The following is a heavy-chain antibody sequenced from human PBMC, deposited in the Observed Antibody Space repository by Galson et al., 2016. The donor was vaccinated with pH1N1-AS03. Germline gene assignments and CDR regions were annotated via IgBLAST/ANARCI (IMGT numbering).Heavy chain of an antibody. CDR1: GGSITTDY. D-gene: IGHD3-22*01. V-gene: IGHV4-59*08. CDR3: ARMRVVAAADTSGYYYFDF. CDR2: VSHDGNT. Sequence: LSLTCSVSGGSITTDYWNWIRQPPGKGLEWIGYVSHDGNTNYNPSLYSRVTMSVDTSKNQFSLKLNSVSAADTAVYYCARMRVVAAADTSGYYYFDFWGQGALVTVSS. J-gene: IGHJ4*02.